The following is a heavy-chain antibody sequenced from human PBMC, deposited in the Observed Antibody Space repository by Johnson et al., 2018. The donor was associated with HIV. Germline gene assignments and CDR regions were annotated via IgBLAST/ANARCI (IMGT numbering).Heavy chain of an antibody. CDR3: VRNDYAFHI. CDR2: IKSDGSST. V-gene: IGHV3-74*03. Sequence: VQLVESGGGLVQPGGSLRLSCVVSGFSFSNYWMEWVRQAPGKGLVWVSRIKSDGSSTTYADSVKGRFTISRDNAKNTLYLEMKSLRADYPAVYYCVRNDYAFHIWGQGTVVTVSS. D-gene: IGHD2-21*02. CDR1: GFSFSNYW. J-gene: IGHJ3*02.